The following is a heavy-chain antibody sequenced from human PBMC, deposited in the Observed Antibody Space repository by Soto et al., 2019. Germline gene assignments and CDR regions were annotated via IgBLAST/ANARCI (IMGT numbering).Heavy chain of an antibody. CDR1: GFTFSSYA. CDR2: ISGSGGST. V-gene: IGHV3-23*01. D-gene: IGHD3-16*02. Sequence: GGSLRLSCAASGFTFSSYAMSWVRQAPGKGLEWVSAISGSGGSTYYADSVKGRFTISRDNSKNTLYLQMNSLRAEDTAVYYCAKDGIWGSYRYTFLGFDDDAFDIWGQGTMVTVSS. CDR3: AKDGIWGSYRYTFLGFDDDAFDI. J-gene: IGHJ3*02.